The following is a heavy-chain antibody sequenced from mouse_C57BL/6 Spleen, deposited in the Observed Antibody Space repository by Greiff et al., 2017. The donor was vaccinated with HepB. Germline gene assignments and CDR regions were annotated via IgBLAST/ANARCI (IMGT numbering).Heavy chain of an antibody. D-gene: IGHD2-1*01. CDR3: ARFGYGKWDAMDY. Sequence: QVQLQQSGAELVKPGASVKISCKASGYAFSSYWMNWVKQRPGKGLEWIGQIYPGDGDTNYNGKFKGKATLTADKSSSTAYMQLSSLTSEDSAVYFCARFGYGKWDAMDYWGQGTSVTVSS. J-gene: IGHJ4*01. CDR2: IYPGDGDT. CDR1: GYAFSSYW. V-gene: IGHV1-80*01.